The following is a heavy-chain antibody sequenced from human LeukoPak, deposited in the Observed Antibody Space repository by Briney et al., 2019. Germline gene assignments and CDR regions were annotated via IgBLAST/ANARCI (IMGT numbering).Heavy chain of an antibody. Sequence: GASVKVSCKTSGYTFTSFGLSWVRQAPGQGLEWMGWISTHNGYTIYAQKLQGRVTMTTDTSTSTAYMELRSLRSDDTAVYYCARNYTSGGIDYWGQETLVIVSS. D-gene: IGHD6-19*01. J-gene: IGHJ4*02. CDR1: GYTFTSFG. CDR2: ISTHNGYT. CDR3: ARNYTSGGIDY. V-gene: IGHV1-18*01.